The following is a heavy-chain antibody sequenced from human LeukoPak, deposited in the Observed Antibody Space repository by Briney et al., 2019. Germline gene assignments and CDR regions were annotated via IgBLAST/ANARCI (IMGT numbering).Heavy chain of an antibody. CDR3: ARDHGISRPYWYFDL. V-gene: IGHV3-48*03. J-gene: IGHJ2*01. CDR1: GFIFSTSE. CDR2: ISSSHSTI. D-gene: IGHD6-13*01. Sequence: GGSLRLSCSASGFIFSTSEMNWVRQAPGKGLEWISYISSSHSTIYYADSVQGRFTISRDNTKNSLYLQMNSLRAEDTAVYYCARDHGISRPYWYFDLWGRGTLVTVSS.